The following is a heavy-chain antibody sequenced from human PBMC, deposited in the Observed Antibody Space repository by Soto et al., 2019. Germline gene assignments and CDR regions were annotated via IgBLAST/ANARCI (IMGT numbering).Heavy chain of an antibody. Sequence: QVQLQESGPGLVKPSETLSLTCTVSGGSISSYYWSGIRQPPGKGLEWIGYIYYSGSTNYNPSLKSRVTISVETTKNQLSLKLSSVTAADTAVYYCARRYGYYFDYWGQGTLVTVSS. CDR3: ARRYGYYFDY. V-gene: IGHV4-59*08. CDR2: IYYSGST. D-gene: IGHD4-17*01. J-gene: IGHJ4*02. CDR1: GGSISSYY.